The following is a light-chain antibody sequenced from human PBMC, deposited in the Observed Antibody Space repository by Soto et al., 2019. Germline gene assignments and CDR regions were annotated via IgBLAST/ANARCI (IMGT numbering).Light chain of an antibody. CDR3: QQTYSTFVS. J-gene: IGKJ4*01. V-gene: IGKV1-39*01. CDR2: AAS. CDR1: QSISSF. Sequence: DIQMTQSPSSLSASVGDRVTITCRASQSISSFLNWYRQKPGRAPELLIYAASTLQSGVPSRFSGSGSGTDFTLTISGLQPEDFGTYYCQQTYSTFVSFGGGTKVE.